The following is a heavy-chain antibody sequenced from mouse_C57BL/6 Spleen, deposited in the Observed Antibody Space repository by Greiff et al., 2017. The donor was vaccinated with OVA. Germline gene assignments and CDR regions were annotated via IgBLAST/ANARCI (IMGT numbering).Heavy chain of an antibody. V-gene: IGHV1-72*01. CDR1: GYTFTSYW. Sequence: QVQLKQPGAELVKPGASVKLSCKASGYTFTSYWMHWVKQRPGRGLEWIGRIDPNSGGTKYNEKFKSKATLTVDKPSSTAYMQLSSLTSEDSAVYYCAIYYGNPPWFAYWGQGTLVTVSA. CDR3: AIYYGNPPWFAY. J-gene: IGHJ3*01. CDR2: IDPNSGGT. D-gene: IGHD2-1*01.